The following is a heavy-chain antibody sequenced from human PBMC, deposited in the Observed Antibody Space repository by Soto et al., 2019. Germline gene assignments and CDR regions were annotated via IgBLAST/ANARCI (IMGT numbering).Heavy chain of an antibody. CDR1: GYSFSDYI. D-gene: IGHD2-8*01. V-gene: IGHV1-3*01. CDR2: IDADNGNS. J-gene: IGHJ4*02. CDR3: ARCVSVSRRLPRGD. Sequence: QVQHVQSGPAVKTPGASVKVSCKASGYSFSDYILHWVRQAPGQGLEWLGWIDADNGNSKSAQKFQGRVTLARDKSANIAYLELSSLRSDDTAVYFCARCVSVSRRLPRGDWGQGTVVVVSS.